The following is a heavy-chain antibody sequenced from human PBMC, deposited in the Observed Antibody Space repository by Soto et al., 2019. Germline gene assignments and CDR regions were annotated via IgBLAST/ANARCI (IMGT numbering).Heavy chain of an antibody. D-gene: IGHD2-2*01. J-gene: IGHJ4*02. CDR3: FSSKDPFDY. V-gene: IGHV3-30*03. Sequence: QVQLVESGGGVVQPGRSLRLSCAASGFTFSSYGMHWVRQAPGKGLEWVAVISYDGSNKYYADSVKGRCTISRDNSKTTLYLQMNSLRAEDTAVYYYFSSKDPFDYWGQGTLVTVSS. CDR2: ISYDGSNK. CDR1: GFTFSSYG.